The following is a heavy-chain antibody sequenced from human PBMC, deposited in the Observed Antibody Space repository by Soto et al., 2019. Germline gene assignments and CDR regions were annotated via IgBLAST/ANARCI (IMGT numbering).Heavy chain of an antibody. D-gene: IGHD6-13*01. CDR3: ARTAAAGKYYYGMDV. V-gene: IGHV5-10-1*01. Sequence: CVPLRISWKVSGYSFTNYWISWVRQMPGKGLEWMGRIDPSDSYTNYSPSFQGHVIISADKSISTAYLQWSSLKASDTAMYYCARTAAAGKYYYGMDVWGQGTTVTVSS. CDR2: IDPSDSYT. CDR1: GYSFTNYW. J-gene: IGHJ6*02.